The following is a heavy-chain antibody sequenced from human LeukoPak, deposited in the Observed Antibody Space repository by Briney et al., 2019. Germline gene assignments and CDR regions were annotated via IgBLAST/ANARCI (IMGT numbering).Heavy chain of an antibody. CDR2: RYYSGSA. J-gene: IGHJ3*02. CDR3: ATPYCSGISCLDVFNI. D-gene: IGHD2-2*01. CDR1: GVSISDGRYY. Sequence: SQTLSLTCNISGVSISDGRYYWAWIRQRPGKGLEWLGYRYYSGSAKYNPSLKSRLTISIDTPENQFSLHLNSVTAADTAMYYCATPYCSGISCLDVFNIWGQGRMVTVPS. V-gene: IGHV4-31*03.